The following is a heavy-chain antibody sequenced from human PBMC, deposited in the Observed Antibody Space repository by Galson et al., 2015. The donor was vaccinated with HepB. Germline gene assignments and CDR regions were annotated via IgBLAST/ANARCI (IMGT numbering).Heavy chain of an antibody. CDR3: ARDWDPHYDFWSGYSAFDI. CDR2: IYTSGST. Sequence: ETLSLTCTVSGGSISSYYWSWIRQPAGKGLEWIGRIYTSGSTNYNPSLKSRVTMSVDTSKNQFSLKLSSVTAADTAVYYCARDWDPHYDFWSGYSAFDIWGQGTMVTVSS. J-gene: IGHJ3*02. D-gene: IGHD3-3*01. V-gene: IGHV4-4*07. CDR1: GGSISSYY.